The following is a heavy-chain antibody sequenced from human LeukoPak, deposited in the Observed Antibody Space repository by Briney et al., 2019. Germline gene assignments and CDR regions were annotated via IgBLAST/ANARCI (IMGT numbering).Heavy chain of an antibody. CDR1: GFTFFRHL. CDR2: INQGGSDK. Sequence: PGGSLRLSCAAPGFTFFRHLISCGSQAQGKGLEWVANINQGGSDKYYVDSVKGRFTISRDIANNLLYLQMNSLRGEDNAVNWWTRDRSQTEDDWGQGTLVTVSS. CDR3: TRDRSQTEDD. J-gene: IGHJ4*02. D-gene: IGHD1-14*01. V-gene: IGHV3-7*01.